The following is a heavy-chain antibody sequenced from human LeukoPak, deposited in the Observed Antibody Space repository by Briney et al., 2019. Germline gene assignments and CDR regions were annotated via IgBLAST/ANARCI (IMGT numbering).Heavy chain of an antibody. D-gene: IGHD3/OR15-3a*01. CDR2: ISSSSDYK. J-gene: IGHJ1*01. Sequence: GGSLRLSCAASGFSFSDYYMSWIRDTPEEGLEWLSYISSSSDYKNYADSLKGRFTISRDNAKNSVYLQMNSLRAEDTAVYYCARQGLYDSSDFWTFQHWGQGTLVTVSS. CDR1: GFSFSDYY. CDR3: ARQGLYDSSDFWTFQH. V-gene: IGHV3-11*06.